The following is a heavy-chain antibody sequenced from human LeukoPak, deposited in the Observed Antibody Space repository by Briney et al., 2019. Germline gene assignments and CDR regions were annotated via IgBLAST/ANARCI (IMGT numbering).Heavy chain of an antibody. Sequence: GRSLRLSCAASGFMFRSYGMHWVRQAPGKGLEWVAVIWYDGGNKYYTDSVKGRFTISRDNSNNTLYLQMNSLRAEDTAVYYCAGGSSSGLFDYWGQGTLVTVSS. V-gene: IGHV3-33*08. CDR3: AGGSSSGLFDY. D-gene: IGHD6-6*01. CDR1: GFMFRSYG. J-gene: IGHJ4*02. CDR2: IWYDGGNK.